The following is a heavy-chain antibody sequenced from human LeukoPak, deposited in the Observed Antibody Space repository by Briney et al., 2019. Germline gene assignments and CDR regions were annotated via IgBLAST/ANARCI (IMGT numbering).Heavy chain of an antibody. CDR2: VYPSGST. J-gene: IGHJ4*02. CDR1: GDSISNSNW. D-gene: IGHD3-16*01. Sequence: SGTLSLTCAVSGDSISNSNWWTWIRQPPGKGLEWIGEVYPSGSTYYNPSLKSRVTISVDTSKNQFSLKLSSVTAADTAVYYCARRVVYNYFDYWGQGTLVTVSS. V-gene: IGHV4-4*02. CDR3: ARRVVYNYFDY.